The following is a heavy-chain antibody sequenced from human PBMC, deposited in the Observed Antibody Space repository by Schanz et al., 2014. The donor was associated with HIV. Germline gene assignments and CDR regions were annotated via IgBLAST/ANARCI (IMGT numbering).Heavy chain of an antibody. D-gene: IGHD6-6*01. CDR2: ISSSGSYI. V-gene: IGHV3-21*01. J-gene: IGHJ6*02. CDR3: ANTEYPYSSSSDYYYGMDV. Sequence: EVQLLESGGGLVQPGGSLRLSCAASGFTFSSLGMSWVRQAPGEGLEWVSSISSSGSYIFYTDSVKGRFTISRDNAKNSLYLQMNSLRVEDTAVYYCANTEYPYSSSSDYYYGMDVWGQGTTVTVSS. CDR1: GFTFSSLG.